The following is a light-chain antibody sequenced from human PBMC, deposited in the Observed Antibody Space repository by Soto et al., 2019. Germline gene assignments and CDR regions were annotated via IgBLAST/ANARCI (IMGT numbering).Light chain of an antibody. V-gene: IGKV1-5*01. Sequence: EIQMTQSPSTLSASVGDRVTITCRASQSISTSLAWYQQKPGKAPEVLIYDASTLKSGVPSRFSGSGSGTKITLTISSLHPDDFATYYCQQYSSNLYTFGEGTKLEIK. J-gene: IGKJ2*01. CDR2: DAS. CDR3: QQYSSNLYT. CDR1: QSISTS.